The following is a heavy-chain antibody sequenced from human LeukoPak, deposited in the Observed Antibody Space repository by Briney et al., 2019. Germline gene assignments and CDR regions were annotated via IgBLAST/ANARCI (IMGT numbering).Heavy chain of an antibody. J-gene: IGHJ3*01. V-gene: IGHV3-30*02. Sequence: GGSLRLSCAASGFTFSSYGMHWVRQAPGKGLEWVAFIRYDGSNKYYADSVKGRFTISRDNSKNTLYLQMNSLRAEDTAVYYCAKDVRERSYSSGWSVWGQGTMVTVSS. CDR1: GFTFSSYG. CDR2: IRYDGSNK. D-gene: IGHD6-19*01. CDR3: AKDVRERSYSSGWSV.